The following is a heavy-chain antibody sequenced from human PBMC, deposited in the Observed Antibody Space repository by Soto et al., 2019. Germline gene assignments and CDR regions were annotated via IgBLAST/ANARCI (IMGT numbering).Heavy chain of an antibody. CDR3: ATAPYYDILTGYYKPPFDY. D-gene: IGHD3-9*01. V-gene: IGHV1-24*01. CDR1: GYTLTELS. J-gene: IGHJ4*02. Sequence: ASVKVSCKVSGYTLTELSMHWVRQAPGKGLDWMGGFDPEDGETIYAQKFQGRVTMTEDTSTDTAYMELSSLRSEDTAVYYCATAPYYDILTGYYKPPFDYWGQGTLVTVSS. CDR2: FDPEDGET.